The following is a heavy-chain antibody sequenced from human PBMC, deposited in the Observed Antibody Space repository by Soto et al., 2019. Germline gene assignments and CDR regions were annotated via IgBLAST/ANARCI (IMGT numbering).Heavy chain of an antibody. J-gene: IGHJ4*02. Sequence: GESLKISCKASGYTFTSYWITWVRQMPGKGLEWMGRIDPSDSSTNYSPSFQGHVTISTDKSITTAHLQWSSLKVSDTAMYYCAATGYTYGYHFDHWGQGTQVTVSS. D-gene: IGHD5-18*01. CDR3: AATGYTYGYHFDH. V-gene: IGHV5-10-1*01. CDR2: IDPSDSST. CDR1: GYTFTSYW.